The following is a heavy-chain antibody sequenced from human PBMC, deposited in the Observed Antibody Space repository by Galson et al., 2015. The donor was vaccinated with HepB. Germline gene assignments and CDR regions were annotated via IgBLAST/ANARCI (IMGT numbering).Heavy chain of an antibody. CDR1: GFTFSNAW. J-gene: IGHJ4*02. CDR3: TTDRLITHGNNFDY. V-gene: IGHV3-15*01. D-gene: IGHD1-26*01. Sequence: SLRLSCAASGFTFSNAWMSWVRQAPGKGLEWVGRIKSKTDGGTTDYAAPVKGRFTISRDDSKNTLYLQMNSLKTEDTAVYYCTTDRLITHGNNFDYWGQGTLVTVSS. CDR2: IKSKTDGGTT.